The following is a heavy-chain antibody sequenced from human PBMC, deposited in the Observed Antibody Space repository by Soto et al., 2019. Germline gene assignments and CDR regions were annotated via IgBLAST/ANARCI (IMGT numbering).Heavy chain of an antibody. CDR1: GGSISSGGYY. Sequence: SETLSLTCTVSGGSISSGGYYWSWIRQHPGKGLEWIGYIYYSGSTYYNPSLKSRVTISVDTSKNQFSLKLSSVTAADTAVYYCAXXGDIVVVPAAIAYFDYWGQGXXVTVXS. J-gene: IGHJ4*02. CDR2: IYYSGST. CDR3: AXXGDIVVVPAAIAYFDY. D-gene: IGHD2-2*01. V-gene: IGHV4-31*03.